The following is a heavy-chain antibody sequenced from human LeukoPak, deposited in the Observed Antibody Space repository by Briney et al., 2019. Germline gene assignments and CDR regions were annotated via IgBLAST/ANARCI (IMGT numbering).Heavy chain of an antibody. CDR1: GYSLSSGYY. CDR3: ARQDTAMVTDY. V-gene: IGHV4-38-2*01. D-gene: IGHD5-18*01. J-gene: IGHJ4*02. Sequence: SETLSLTCAVSGYSLSSGYYWGWIRQPPGKGLEWIGSIYHSGSTYYNPPLKSRVTISVDTSKNQFSLKLSSVTAADTAVYYCARQDTAMVTDYWGQGTLVTVSS. CDR2: IYHSGST.